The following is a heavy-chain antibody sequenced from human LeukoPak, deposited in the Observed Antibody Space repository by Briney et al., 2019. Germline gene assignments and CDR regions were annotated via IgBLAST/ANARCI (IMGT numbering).Heavy chain of an antibody. CDR1: GYTFTSYG. V-gene: IGHV1-2*04. J-gene: IGHJ4*02. D-gene: IGHD5-12*01. Sequence: ASVKVSCKASGYTFTSYGISWVRQAPGQGLEWMGWINPNSGGTNYAQKFQGWVTMTRDTSISTAYMELSRLRSDDTAVYYCARGVATIYYFDYWGQGTLVTVSS. CDR3: ARGVATIYYFDY. CDR2: INPNSGGT.